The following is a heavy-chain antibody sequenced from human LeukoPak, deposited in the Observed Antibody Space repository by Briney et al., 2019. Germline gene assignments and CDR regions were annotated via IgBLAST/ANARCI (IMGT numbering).Heavy chain of an antibody. CDR3: AGQYYDILTGYYPFDY. CDR2: IYYSGST. J-gene: IGHJ4*02. V-gene: IGHV4-39*01. CDR1: GGSISSSSYY. Sequence: SETLSLTCTVSGGSISSSSYYWGWVRQPPGKGLEWIGSIYYSGSTYYNPSLKSRVTISVDTSKNQFSLKLSSVTAADTAVYYCAGQYYDILTGYYPFDYWGQGTLVTVSS. D-gene: IGHD3-9*01.